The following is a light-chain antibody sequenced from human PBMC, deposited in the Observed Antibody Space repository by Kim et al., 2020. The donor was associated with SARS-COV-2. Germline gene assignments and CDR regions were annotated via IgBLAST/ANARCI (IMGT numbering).Light chain of an antibody. CDR1: SGHSPYS. CDR3: QTWDTGIRV. Sequence: PCQRPWTPSSGHSPYSFAWQQQQPVQGPRYLMKVDSDGSHNEGDGIPDRFSGSSSGAERYLTISSLQSEDEADYYCQTWDTGIRVFGGGTKVTVL. V-gene: IGLV4-69*01. CDR2: VDSDGSH. J-gene: IGLJ3*02.